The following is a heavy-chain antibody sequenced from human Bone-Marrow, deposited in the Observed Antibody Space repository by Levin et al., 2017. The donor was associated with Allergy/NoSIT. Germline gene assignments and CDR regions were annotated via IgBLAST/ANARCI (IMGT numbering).Heavy chain of an antibody. CDR3: VRAEPRVDAFDI. J-gene: IGHJ3*02. D-gene: IGHD1-14*01. Sequence: GASVKVSCAASSFTFDDYWMSWVRQAPGKGLEWVANIDQYGTEIYYADSVKGRFAISRNNAENSLYLQLNSLRVEDTAVYFCVRAEPRVDAFDIWGQGTNLTVSS. CDR1: SFTFDDYW. V-gene: IGHV3-7*01. CDR2: IDQYGTEI.